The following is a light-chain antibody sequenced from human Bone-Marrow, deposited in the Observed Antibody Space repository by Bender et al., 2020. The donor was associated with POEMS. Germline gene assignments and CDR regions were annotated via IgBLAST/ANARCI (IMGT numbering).Light chain of an antibody. J-gene: IGLJ2*01. CDR2: INN. CDR3: SSYTSSNTVL. CDR1: SSNIGTNP. Sequence: QSALTQPPSASGTPGQRVTISCSGSSSNIGTNPVNWYQQLPGTAPKLLIYINNQRPSGVPDRFSGSKSGTSASLAISGLQSEDEADYYCSSYTSSNTVLFGGGTKLTVL. V-gene: IGLV1-44*01.